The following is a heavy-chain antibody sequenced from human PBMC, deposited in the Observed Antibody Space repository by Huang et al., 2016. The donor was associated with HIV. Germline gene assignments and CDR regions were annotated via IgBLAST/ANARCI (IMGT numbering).Heavy chain of an antibody. J-gene: IGHJ5*02. Sequence: QLQLQESGPGLVKPSETLSLTCSVSDDSINSRSYYWGWIRQPPGKGLEWIGSVYYGGSTYHNPSLKSRVTMSVDTSRNQFSLKLSSVTTADTAVYYCARHVKDSSWYVGWFDPWGQGTLVTVSS. CDR3: ARHVKDSSWYVGWFDP. CDR1: DDSINSRSYY. D-gene: IGHD6-13*01. CDR2: VYYGGST. V-gene: IGHV4-39*01.